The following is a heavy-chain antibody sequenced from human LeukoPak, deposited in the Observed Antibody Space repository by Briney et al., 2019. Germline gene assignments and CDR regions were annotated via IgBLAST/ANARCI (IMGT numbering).Heavy chain of an antibody. D-gene: IGHD4-23*01. CDR3: AKEGRYGNSFDY. CDR2: IRWNGGII. J-gene: IGHJ4*02. Sequence: GRSLRLSCGASGFTFDDYAMHWVRQAPGKGLEWVSGIRWNGGIIGYADSVKGRFTIPRDNPKHSLYLQVTSLRAEDMALYYCAKEGRYGNSFDYWGQGTLVTVSS. V-gene: IGHV3-9*03. CDR1: GFTFDDYA.